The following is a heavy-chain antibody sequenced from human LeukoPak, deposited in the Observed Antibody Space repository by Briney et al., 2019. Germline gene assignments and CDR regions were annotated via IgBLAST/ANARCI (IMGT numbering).Heavy chain of an antibody. V-gene: IGHV3-48*03. CDR2: ISSGGDTI. J-gene: IGHJ4*02. CDR3: ARGRWYLDY. D-gene: IGHD6-13*01. Sequence: GESLRLSCATSGFTFSSYEMNWVRQAPGKGPEWVSYISSGGDTIYYADSVKGRFNISRDNAESSLYLQMNSLGAEDTAVYYCARGRWYLDYWGQRTLVSVSS. CDR1: GFTFSSYE.